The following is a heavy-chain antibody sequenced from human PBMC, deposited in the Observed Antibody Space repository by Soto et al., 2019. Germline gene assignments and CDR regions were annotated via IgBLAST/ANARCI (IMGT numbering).Heavy chain of an antibody. CDR2: ISPYTGNT. CDR1: GYTFTAYG. D-gene: IGHD3-22*01. V-gene: IGHV1-18*01. CDR3: ARGDQRSYYYDASGYFRV. J-gene: IGHJ6*02. Sequence: ASVKVSCKASGYTFTAYGISWVRQAPGQGLEWMGWISPYTGNTNYAQLLQGRVTMTTDTSTSTVYMELRSLRSDDTAVYYCARGDQRSYYYDASGYFRVWGQGTTVTVSS.